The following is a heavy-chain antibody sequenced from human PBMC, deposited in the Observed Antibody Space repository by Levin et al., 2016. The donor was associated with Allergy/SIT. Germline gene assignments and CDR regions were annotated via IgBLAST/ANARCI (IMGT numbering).Heavy chain of an antibody. CDR3: ARGTYYYGSGRGYGMDV. D-gene: IGHD3-10*01. CDR2: INHSGST. CDR1: GGSFSGYY. J-gene: IGHJ6*02. V-gene: IGHV4-34*01. Sequence: SETLSLTCAVYGGSFSGYYWSWIRQPPGKGLEWIGEINHSGSTNYNPSLKSRVTISVDTSKNQFSLKLSSVTAADTAVYYCARGTYYYGSGRGYGMDVWGQGTTVTVSS.